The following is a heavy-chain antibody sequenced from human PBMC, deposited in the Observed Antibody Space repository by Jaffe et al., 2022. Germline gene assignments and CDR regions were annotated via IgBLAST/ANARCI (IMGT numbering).Heavy chain of an antibody. CDR3: ARVRLWFGELLSQAVLHSYYYYYMDV. Sequence: EVQLVESGGGLVQPGGSLRLSCAASGFTFSSYWMSWVRQAPGKGLEWVANIKQDGSEKYYVDSVKGRFTISRDNAKNSLYLQMNSLRAEDTAVYYCARVRLWFGELLSQAVLHSYYYYYMDVWGKGTTVTVSS. J-gene: IGHJ6*03. V-gene: IGHV3-7*05. D-gene: IGHD3-10*01. CDR1: GFTFSSYW. CDR2: IKQDGSEK.